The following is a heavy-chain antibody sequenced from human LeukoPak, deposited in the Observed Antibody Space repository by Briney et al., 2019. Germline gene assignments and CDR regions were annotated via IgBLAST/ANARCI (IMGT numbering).Heavy chain of an antibody. CDR3: ARDPYSSTWSYGMDV. D-gene: IGHD6-6*01. Sequence: GGSLRLSCAASGFIFSSYWMSWVRQAPGKGLEWVANIKQDGSEEVYVDPVKGRFTISRDNAKNSLFLQMNTLRAEDTAVYYCARDPYSSTWSYGMDVWGQGTTVTVSS. J-gene: IGHJ6*02. CDR1: GFIFSSYW. CDR2: IKQDGSEE. V-gene: IGHV3-7*05.